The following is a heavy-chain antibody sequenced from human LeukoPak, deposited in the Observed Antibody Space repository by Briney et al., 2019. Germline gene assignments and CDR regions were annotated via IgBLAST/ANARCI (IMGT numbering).Heavy chain of an antibody. Sequence: SETLSLTCTVSGGSISSWNYYWGWIRQPPGKGLEWIGSIYYSGSTYYNPSLKSRVTISVATSKNQFSLKLSSVTAADTAVYSGARQPYETYCGNDCYQPYFFRYWGQGTLVTVSS. V-gene: IGHV4-39*01. D-gene: IGHD2-21*02. CDR3: ARQPYETYCGNDCYQPYFFRY. J-gene: IGHJ4*02. CDR1: GGSISSWNYY. CDR2: IYYSGST.